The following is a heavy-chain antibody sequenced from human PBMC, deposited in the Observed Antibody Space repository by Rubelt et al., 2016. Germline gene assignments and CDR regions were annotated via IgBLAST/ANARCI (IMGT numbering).Heavy chain of an antibody. V-gene: IGHV3-23*01. Sequence: GGGLVQPGGSLRLSCAASGFTFSSYAMGWVRQAPGKGLEWVSAISGGGVTTYYADSVKGRFTISRDNSKNTRYLQMNSRRAEDSAVYYCARVGPATYYYYYGMDVWGQGTTVTVSS. J-gene: IGHJ6*02. CDR1: GFTFSSYA. CDR3: ARVGPATYYYYYGMDV. CDR2: ISGGGVTT.